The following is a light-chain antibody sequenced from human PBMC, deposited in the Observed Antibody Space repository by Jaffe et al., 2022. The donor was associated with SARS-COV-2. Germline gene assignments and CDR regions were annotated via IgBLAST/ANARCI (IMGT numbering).Light chain of an antibody. Sequence: EIVLTQSPGTLSLSPGERATLSCRASQSVSSIYLAWYQQKPGQAPRLLIYGASSRATGIPARFSGSGSGTDFTLTISRLEPEDFAVYYCQQYGISPGYIFGQGTKLEIK. CDR2: GAS. J-gene: IGKJ2*01. CDR1: QSVSSIY. V-gene: IGKV3-20*01. CDR3: QQYGISPGYI.